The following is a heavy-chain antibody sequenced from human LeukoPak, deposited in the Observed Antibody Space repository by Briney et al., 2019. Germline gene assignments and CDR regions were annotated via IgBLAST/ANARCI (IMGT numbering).Heavy chain of an antibody. Sequence: SETLSLTCTVSGGSISLYYWSCIRQPPGKGLEWIGYIYYSGSTSYNPSLKSRVTISVDTSRNQLSLKLSSVTAAYTVVYCCAIDTTGWSDLYAWLFDLWGRGTLVTVSS. CDR3: AIDTTGWSDLYAWLFDL. D-gene: IGHD3-16*01. V-gene: IGHV4-59*01. CDR1: GGSISLYY. J-gene: IGHJ2*01. CDR2: IYYSGST.